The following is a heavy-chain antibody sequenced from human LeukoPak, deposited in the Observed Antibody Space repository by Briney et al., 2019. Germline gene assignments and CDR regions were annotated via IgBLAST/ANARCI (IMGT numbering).Heavy chain of an antibody. J-gene: IGHJ4*02. CDR2: ISAYNGNT. Sequence: GASVKVSYKASGYTFTSYGISWVRQAPGQGLEWMGWISAYNGNTNYAQKLQGRVTMTTDTSTSTAYMELRSLRSDDTAVYYCARDKIRVGASRDYFDYWGQGTLVTVSS. V-gene: IGHV1-18*01. CDR3: ARDKIRVGASRDYFDY. CDR1: GYTFTSYG. D-gene: IGHD1-26*01.